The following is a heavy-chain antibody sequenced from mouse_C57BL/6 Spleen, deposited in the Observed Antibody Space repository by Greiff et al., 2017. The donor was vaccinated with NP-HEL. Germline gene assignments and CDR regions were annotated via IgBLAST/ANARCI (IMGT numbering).Heavy chain of an antibody. J-gene: IGHJ3*01. CDR2: ISSGSSTI. Sequence: EVMLVESGGGLVKPGGSLKLSCAASGFTFSDYGMHWVRQAPEKGLEWVAYISSGSSTIYYADTVKGRFTISRDNAKNTLFLQMTSLRSEDTAMYYCARPRYGSSYGFAYWGQGTLVTVSA. D-gene: IGHD1-1*01. V-gene: IGHV5-17*01. CDR3: ARPRYGSSYGFAY. CDR1: GFTFSDYG.